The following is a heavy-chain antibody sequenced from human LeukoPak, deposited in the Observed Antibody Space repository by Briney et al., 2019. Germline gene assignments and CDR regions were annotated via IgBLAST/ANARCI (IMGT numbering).Heavy chain of an antibody. CDR3: ARQRWDGLDY. CDR1: GGSISSSGYY. CDR2: MHYSGST. Sequence: PSETLSLTCTVSGGSISSSGYYWGWIRQPPGKGLEWIGTMHYSGSTYYNPSLKSRVTISVDTSKNQFSLKLSSVTAADTAVYYCARQRWDGLDYWGQGTLVTVSS. J-gene: IGHJ4*02. D-gene: IGHD5-24*01. V-gene: IGHV4-39*01.